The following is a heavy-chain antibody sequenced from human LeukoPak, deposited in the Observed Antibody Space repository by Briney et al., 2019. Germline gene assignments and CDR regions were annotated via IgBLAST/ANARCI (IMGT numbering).Heavy chain of an antibody. CDR1: GGTFSSYA. V-gene: IGHV1-69*06. D-gene: IGHD3-3*01. CDR2: IISIFGTA. Sequence: SVKVSCKASGGTFSSYAISWVRQAPGQGLEWMGGIISIFGTANYAQKFQGRVTITADKSTSTAYMELSSLRSEDTAVYYCARPAEGFWSGYYHYWGQGTLVTVSS. J-gene: IGHJ4*02. CDR3: ARPAEGFWSGYYHY.